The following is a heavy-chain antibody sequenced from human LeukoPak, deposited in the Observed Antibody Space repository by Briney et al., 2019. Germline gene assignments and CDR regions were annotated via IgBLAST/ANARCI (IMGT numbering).Heavy chain of an antibody. V-gene: IGHV5-51*01. CDR2: IHPGDSDT. J-gene: IGHJ4*02. CDR3: ARHIRSTSSGDY. CDR1: GYIFTTYW. D-gene: IGHD2-2*01. Sequence: GESLKISCKGSGYIFTTYWLGWVRQMPGKGLEWMGIIHPGDSDTRYSPSFQGQVTISADKSISTAYLQWSSLKASDTAMYYCARHIRSTSSGDYWGQGTLVTVSS.